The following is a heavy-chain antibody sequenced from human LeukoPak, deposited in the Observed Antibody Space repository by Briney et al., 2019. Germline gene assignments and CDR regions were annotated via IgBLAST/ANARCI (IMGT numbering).Heavy chain of an antibody. J-gene: IGHJ4*02. CDR3: ARVSAGGEADFDY. D-gene: IGHD3-10*01. CDR2: IYTSGST. Sequence: PSETLSLTCAVYGGSFSGYYWSWIRQPAGKGLEWIGHIYTSGSTKYNPSLKSRVTMSVDTSKNQFSLKLSSVTAADTAVYYCARVSAGGEADFDYWGQGTLVTVSS. V-gene: IGHV4-59*10. CDR1: GGSFSGYY.